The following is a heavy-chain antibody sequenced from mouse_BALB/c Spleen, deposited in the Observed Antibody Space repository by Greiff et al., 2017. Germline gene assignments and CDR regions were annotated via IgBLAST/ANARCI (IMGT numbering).Heavy chain of an antibody. CDR3: ARWRDYDWSPFAY. CDR1: GFNIKDTY. D-gene: IGHD2-4*01. Sequence: EVQLQQSGAELVKPGASVKLSCTASGFNIKDTYMHWVKQRPEQGLEWIGRIDPANGNTKYDPKFQGKATITADTSSNTAYLQLSSLTSEDTAVYYCARWRDYDWSPFAYWGQGTLVTVSA. V-gene: IGHV14-3*02. J-gene: IGHJ3*01. CDR2: IDPANGNT.